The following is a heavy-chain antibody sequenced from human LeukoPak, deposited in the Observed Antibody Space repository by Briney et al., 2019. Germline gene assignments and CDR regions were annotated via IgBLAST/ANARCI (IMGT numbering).Heavy chain of an antibody. CDR1: GGSFSGYY. CDR3: ARLRPIVRGVTHYYYYYYMDV. Sequence: PSETLSLTCAVYGGSFSGYYWSWIRQPPGKGLEWIGEINHSGSTNYNPSLKSRVTISVDTSKNQFSLKLSSVTAADTAVYYCARLRPIVRGVTHYYYYYYMDVWGKGTTVTVSS. CDR2: INHSGST. D-gene: IGHD3-10*01. J-gene: IGHJ6*03. V-gene: IGHV4-34*01.